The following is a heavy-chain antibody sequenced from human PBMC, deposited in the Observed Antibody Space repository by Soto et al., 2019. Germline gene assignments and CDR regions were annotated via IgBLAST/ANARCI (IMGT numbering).Heavy chain of an antibody. CDR3: ARDRSSDTAYGSP. CDR1: GFTFSSYS. V-gene: IGHV3-21*01. CDR2: ISSSSSYI. J-gene: IGHJ5*02. D-gene: IGHD5-18*01. Sequence: PGGSLRLSCAASGFTFSSYSMNWVRQAPGKGLEWVSSISSSSSYIYYADSVKGRFTISRDNAKNSLYLQMNSLRAEDTAVYYCARDRSSDTAYGSPWGQGTLVTVSS.